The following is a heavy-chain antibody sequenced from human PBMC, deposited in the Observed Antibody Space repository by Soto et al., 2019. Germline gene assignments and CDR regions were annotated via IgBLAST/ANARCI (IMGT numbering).Heavy chain of an antibody. V-gene: IGHV3-13*04. Sequence: EVQLVESGGGLVQPGGSLRLSCAASGFTFSSYDMYWVHQATGKGLEWVSGTGAVGGTYYSGSVKGRFTISREDAKNSLYLQMNSLTAGDTAVYYCARATVTTPYYFDYWGQGTLVTVSS. J-gene: IGHJ4*02. D-gene: IGHD1-1*01. CDR2: TGAVGGT. CDR3: ARATVTTPYYFDY. CDR1: GFTFSSYD.